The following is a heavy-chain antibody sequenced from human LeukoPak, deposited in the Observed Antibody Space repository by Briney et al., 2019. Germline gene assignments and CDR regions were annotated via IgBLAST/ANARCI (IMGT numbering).Heavy chain of an antibody. CDR3: AKDKSSEYVDFFDY. Sequence: PGGSLRLSCAASGFTFSSYAMSWVRQAPGKGLEWVSAISGTGASTYYADSVKGRFTISRDTSKNTLYLQMNSLRAEDTAVYYCAKDKSSEYVDFFDYWGQRTLVTVSS. D-gene: IGHD6-19*01. J-gene: IGHJ4*02. CDR2: ISGTGAST. CDR1: GFTFSSYA. V-gene: IGHV3-23*01.